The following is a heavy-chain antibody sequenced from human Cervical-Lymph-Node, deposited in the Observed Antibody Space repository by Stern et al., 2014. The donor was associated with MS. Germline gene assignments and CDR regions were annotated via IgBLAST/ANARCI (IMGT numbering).Heavy chain of an antibody. J-gene: IGHJ4*02. D-gene: IGHD2-8*02. V-gene: IGHV1-69*06. CDR1: GGTFTTHP. CDR2: IIPFLNTA. Sequence: QEQLVESGAEVKKPGSSVKVSCKASGGTFTTHPITWWRQAPGQGLEWMGGIIPFLNTANYAQKFQGRITITADKSTGTTYMEISSLRFDDTAVYYCASSLVASGHWGQGTLVIVS. CDR3: ASSLVASGH.